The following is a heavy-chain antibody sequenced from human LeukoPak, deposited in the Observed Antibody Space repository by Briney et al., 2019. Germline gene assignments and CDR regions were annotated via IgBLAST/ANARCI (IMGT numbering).Heavy chain of an antibody. D-gene: IGHD1-20*01. CDR1: GGSISTSNYY. J-gene: IGHJ4*02. Sequence: SETLSLTCTVSGGSISTSNYYWGWVRQPPGKGLEWIGNIFYSGSTYYSPSLKSRVTISLDTSRNQFSLKLSSVTAADTAVYYCARVRYNWNRDFDYWGQGTLVTVSS. V-gene: IGHV4-39*07. CDR2: IFYSGST. CDR3: ARVRYNWNRDFDY.